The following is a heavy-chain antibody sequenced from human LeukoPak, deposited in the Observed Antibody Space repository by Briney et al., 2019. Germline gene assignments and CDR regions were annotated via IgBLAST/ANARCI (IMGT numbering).Heavy chain of an antibody. CDR3: AREALWSGNSYYYYYMDV. CDR1: GGSISGYY. J-gene: IGHJ6*03. D-gene: IGHD3-3*01. Sequence: SETLSLTCTVSGGSISGYYWSWIRQPAGKGLEWIGRIYTSGYANSNPSLKSRVTMSVDTSKNQFSLKLSSVTAADTAVYYCAREALWSGNSYYYYYMDVWGKGTTVTVSS. CDR2: IYTSGYA. V-gene: IGHV4-4*07.